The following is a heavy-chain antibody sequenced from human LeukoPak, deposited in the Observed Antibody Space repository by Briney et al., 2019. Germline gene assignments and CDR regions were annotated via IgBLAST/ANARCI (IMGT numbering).Heavy chain of an antibody. J-gene: IGHJ6*04. CDR1: GFTFSSYA. CDR3: AELGITMIGGV. Sequence: GGSLRLSCAASGFTFSSYAMSWVRQAPGRGLGWVSRINNDGSSTSYADSVQGRFTISSDNDMNSLYLQMTSLRAEDTAVYYCAELGITMIGGVWGKGATVTISS. V-gene: IGHV3-74*01. D-gene: IGHD3-10*02. CDR2: INNDGSST.